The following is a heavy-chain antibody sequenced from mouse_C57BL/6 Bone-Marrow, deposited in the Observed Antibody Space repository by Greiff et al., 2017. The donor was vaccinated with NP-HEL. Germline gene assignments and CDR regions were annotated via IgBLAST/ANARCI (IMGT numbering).Heavy chain of an antibody. CDR1: GFTFSSYA. CDR2: ISDGGSYT. Sequence: EVQVVESGGGLVKPGGSLKLSCAASGFTFSSYAMSWVRQTPEKRLEWVATISDGGSYTYYPDNVKGRFTISRDNAKNNLYLQMSHLKSEDTAMYYCARDGASQLNYWGQGTTLTVSS. V-gene: IGHV5-4*01. J-gene: IGHJ2*01. CDR3: ARDGASQLNY.